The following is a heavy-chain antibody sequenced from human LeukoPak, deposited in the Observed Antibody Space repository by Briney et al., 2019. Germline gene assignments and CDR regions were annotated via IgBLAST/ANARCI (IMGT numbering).Heavy chain of an antibody. CDR2: MNQDESQK. J-gene: IGHJ4*02. CDR1: GFTFSGFW. V-gene: IGHV3-7*01. D-gene: IGHD3-10*01. Sequence: GGSLRLSCAASGFTFSGFWMKWVRQAPGKGLEWVANMNQDESQKYYVDSVKGRFTISRDNAKNSLYLQMNSLRAEDTAVYYCARGHHTRGVYDYWGQGTLVTVSS. CDR3: ARGHHTRGVYDY.